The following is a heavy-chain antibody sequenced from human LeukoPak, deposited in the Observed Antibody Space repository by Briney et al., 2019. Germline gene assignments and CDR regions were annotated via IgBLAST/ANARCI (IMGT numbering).Heavy chain of an antibody. CDR2: FDPEDGET. J-gene: IGHJ6*03. V-gene: IGHV1-24*01. CDR1: GYTLTELS. CDR3: ATDRNQRITMVRGVRGRDYYYMDV. D-gene: IGHD3-10*01. Sequence: ASVKVSCKVSGYTLTELSMHWVRQAPGKGLEWMGGFDPEDGETIYAQKFQGRVTMTEDTSTDTAYMELSSLRSEDTAVYYCATDRNQRITMVRGVRGRDYYYMDVWGKGTTVTVSS.